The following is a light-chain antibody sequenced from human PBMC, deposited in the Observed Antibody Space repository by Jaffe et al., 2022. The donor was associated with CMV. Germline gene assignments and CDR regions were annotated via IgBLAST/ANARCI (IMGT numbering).Light chain of an antibody. CDR3: QQSDSSPWT. J-gene: IGKJ1*01. CDR2: SAS. V-gene: IGKV1-39*01. Sequence: DIQMTQSPSSLSASVGDRVTITCRASQNVGNYLNWYQQKPGKAPKLLIHSASNLQTGVPSRFSGDGSGTDFTLAIDSLQPEDFATYHCQQSDSSPWTFGQGTKVEIK. CDR1: QNVGNY.